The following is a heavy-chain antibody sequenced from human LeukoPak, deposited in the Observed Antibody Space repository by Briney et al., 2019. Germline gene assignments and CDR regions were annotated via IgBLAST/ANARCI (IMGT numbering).Heavy chain of an antibody. Sequence: GATVKISCKASGYAFTDYYIHWVQQAPGKGLEWMGRVDPEDGETMYAEKFQGRVTITADTSTDTAYMELSSLRSEDTAVYYCATEVKLELHWVESFDIWGQGTMVTVSS. J-gene: IGHJ3*02. CDR3: ATEVKLELHWVESFDI. CDR1: GYAFTDYY. V-gene: IGHV1-69-2*01. D-gene: IGHD1-7*01. CDR2: VDPEDGET.